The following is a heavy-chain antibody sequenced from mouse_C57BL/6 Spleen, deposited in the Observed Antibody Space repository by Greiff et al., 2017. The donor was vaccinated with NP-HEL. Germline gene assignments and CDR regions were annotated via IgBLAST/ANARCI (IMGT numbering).Heavy chain of an antibody. D-gene: IGHD1-1*01. CDR1: GFTFSDYG. J-gene: IGHJ4*01. V-gene: IGHV5-17*01. CDR3: ARPTTVVARGYYAMDY. Sequence: EVQVVESGGGLVKPGGSLKLSCAASGFTFSDYGMHWVRQAPEKGLEWVAYISSGSSTIYYADTVKGRFTISRDNAKNTLFLQMTSLRSEDTAMYYCARPTTVVARGYYAMDYWGQGTSVTVSS. CDR2: ISSGSSTI.